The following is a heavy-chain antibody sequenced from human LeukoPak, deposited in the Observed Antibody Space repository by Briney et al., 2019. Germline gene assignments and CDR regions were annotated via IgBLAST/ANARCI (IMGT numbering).Heavy chain of an antibody. CDR3: ASWSSGNDF. CDR1: GFSVSRNY. CDR2: INGDGTT. J-gene: IGHJ4*02. V-gene: IGHV3-53*01. Sequence: GGSLRLSCVTSGFSVSRNYISWVRQAPGKGPEWVSVINGDGTTHYADSVKGRFTISRDGSKKTTYLRMNTLRAEDTAVYYCASWSSGNDFWGQGALVTVSS. D-gene: IGHD6-19*01.